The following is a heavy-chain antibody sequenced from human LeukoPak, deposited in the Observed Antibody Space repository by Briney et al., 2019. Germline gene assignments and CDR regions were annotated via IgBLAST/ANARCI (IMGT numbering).Heavy chain of an antibody. CDR1: GGSISSYY. J-gene: IGHJ6*03. Sequence: SKTLSLTCTVSGGSISSYYWSWIRQPAGKGLEWIGRIYTSGSTNYNPSLKSRVTMSVDTSKSQFSLKLSSVTAADTAVYYCARDGYTGNYMDVWGKGTTVTVSS. CDR2: IYTSGST. CDR3: ARDGYTGNYMDV. V-gene: IGHV4-4*07. D-gene: IGHD3-16*02.